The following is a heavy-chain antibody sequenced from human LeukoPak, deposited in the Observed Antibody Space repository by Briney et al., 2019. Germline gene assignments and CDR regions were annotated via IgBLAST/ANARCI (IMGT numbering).Heavy chain of an antibody. CDR2: IYYSGST. CDR1: GGSISSSSYY. CDR3: ARLTYYSGSGRSNYYYYMDV. V-gene: IGHV4-39*07. Sequence: SETLSLTCTVSGGSISSSSYYWGWVRQPPGKGLEWIGSIYYSGSTYYNPSLKSRVTISVDMSKNQFSLKLSSMTAADTAVYYCARLTYYSGSGRSNYYYYMDVWGKGTTVTISS. D-gene: IGHD3-10*01. J-gene: IGHJ6*03.